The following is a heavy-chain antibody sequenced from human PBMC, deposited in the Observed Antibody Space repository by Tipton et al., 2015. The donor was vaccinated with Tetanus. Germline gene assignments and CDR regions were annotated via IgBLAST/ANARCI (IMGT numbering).Heavy chain of an antibody. J-gene: IGHJ4*02. V-gene: IGHV4-39*01. CDR2: IFYSGST. CDR3: AKHGDNSRNYYFDY. D-gene: IGHD6-13*01. CDR1: GGSISSIS. Sequence: LRLSCTVSGGSISSISWIRQPPGKGLEWIGNIFYSGSTSYNPSLKSRVTISVDTSRNQFSLKLRSVTAADTAMYYCAKHGDNSRNYYFDYWGQGALVTVSS.